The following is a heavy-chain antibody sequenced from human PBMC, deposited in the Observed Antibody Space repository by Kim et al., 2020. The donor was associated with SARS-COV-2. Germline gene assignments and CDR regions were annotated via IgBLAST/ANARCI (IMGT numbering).Heavy chain of an antibody. CDR1: GGTFNSYS. V-gene: IGHV1-69*13. CDR3: TYYYYSGLDV. Sequence: SVKVSCKASGGTFNSYSISWVRQAPGQGPEWMAGIIPIFGTANYAQKFEGRVTFTADESTSTAYMELSSLRSEDTAIYYCTYYYYSGLDVWGQGTTVTVSS. CDR2: IIPIFGTA. J-gene: IGHJ6*02.